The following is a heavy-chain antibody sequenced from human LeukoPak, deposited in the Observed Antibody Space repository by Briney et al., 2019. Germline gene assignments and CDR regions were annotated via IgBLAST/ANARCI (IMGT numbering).Heavy chain of an antibody. CDR3: ASSSWSPYFDY. CDR1: GFTFSSYS. J-gene: IGHJ4*02. D-gene: IGHD6-13*01. V-gene: IGHV3-21*01. CDR2: ISSSSSYI. Sequence: GGSLRLSCAASGFTFSSYSMNWVRQAPGKGPEWVSSISSSSSYIYYADSVKGRFTISRDNAKNSLYLQMNSLRAEDTAVYYCASSSWSPYFDYWGQGTLVTVSS.